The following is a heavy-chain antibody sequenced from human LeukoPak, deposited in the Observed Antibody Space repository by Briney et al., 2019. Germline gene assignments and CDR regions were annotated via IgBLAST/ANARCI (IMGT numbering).Heavy chain of an antibody. V-gene: IGHV3-30*18. CDR1: GFTFSSYG. CDR3: AKDQGYSRQIDY. Sequence: PGGSLRLSCAASGFTFSSYGMHWVRQAPGKGLEWVAVISYDGSNKYYADSVKGRFTISRDNSKNTLYLQMNSLRAEDTAVYYCAKDQGYSRQIDYWGQGTLVTVSS. D-gene: IGHD6-13*01. CDR2: ISYDGSNK. J-gene: IGHJ4*02.